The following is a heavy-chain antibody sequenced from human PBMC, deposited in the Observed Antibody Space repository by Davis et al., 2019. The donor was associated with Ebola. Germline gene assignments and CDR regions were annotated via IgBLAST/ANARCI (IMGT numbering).Heavy chain of an antibody. CDR1: GFTFSSYS. V-gene: IGHV3-21*01. D-gene: IGHD1-26*01. J-gene: IGHJ4*02. CDR3: TQAGIVGATDY. Sequence: GESLKISCAASGFTFSSYSMNWVRQAPGKGLEWVSSISSSSSYIYYADSVKGRFTISRDNSKNTLYLQMNSLRAEDTAVYYCTQAGIVGATDYWGQGTLVTVSS. CDR2: ISSSSSYI.